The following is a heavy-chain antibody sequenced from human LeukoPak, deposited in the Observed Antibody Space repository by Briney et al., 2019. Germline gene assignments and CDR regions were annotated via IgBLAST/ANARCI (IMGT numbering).Heavy chain of an antibody. D-gene: IGHD2-2*01. CDR3: ARDRCTSCSFDY. Sequence: PSETLSLTCTASGGSFSSYYWSWIRQPAGKGLEWIGRMYPSGSTNYNPSLKSRVTMSVDTSKNQFSLKLNSVTAADTSVYYCARDRCTSCSFDYWGQGTVDTVSS. V-gene: IGHV4-4*07. CDR2: MYPSGST. CDR1: GGSFSSYY. J-gene: IGHJ4*02.